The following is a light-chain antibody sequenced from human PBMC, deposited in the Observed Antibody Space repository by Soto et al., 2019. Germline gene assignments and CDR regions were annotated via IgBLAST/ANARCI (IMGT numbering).Light chain of an antibody. CDR1: SGHSSYA. Sequence: QLVLTQSPSASASLGASVKLTCTLSSGHSSYAIAWHQQQAEKGPRYLMKLNSDGSHSKGDGIPDRFSGSSSGAERYLTISSLQSEDEADYYCQTWGTGRVFGGGTKLTVL. CDR3: QTWGTGRV. J-gene: IGLJ3*02. V-gene: IGLV4-69*01. CDR2: LNSDGSH.